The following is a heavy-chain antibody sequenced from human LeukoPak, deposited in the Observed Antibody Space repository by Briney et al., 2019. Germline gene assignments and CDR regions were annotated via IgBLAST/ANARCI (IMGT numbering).Heavy chain of an antibody. Sequence: ASVKVSCKASGYTFTGYYMHWVRQATGQGLEWMGRINPNSGGTNYAQKFQGRVTMTRDTSISTAYMELSRLRSDDTAVYYCAREHLAPGHVASAPFDPWGQGTLFTVSS. CDR1: GYTFTGYY. D-gene: IGHD3-3*02. CDR3: AREHLAPGHVASAPFDP. CDR2: INPNSGGT. V-gene: IGHV1-2*06. J-gene: IGHJ5*02.